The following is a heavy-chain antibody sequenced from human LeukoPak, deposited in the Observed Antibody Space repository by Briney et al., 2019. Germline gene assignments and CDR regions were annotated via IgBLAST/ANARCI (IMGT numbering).Heavy chain of an antibody. J-gene: IGHJ4*02. CDR2: ISSSGSYI. Sequence: GGSLRLSCAASGFTFSSYSMNWVRQAPGKGLEWVSSISSSGSYIYYADSVKGRFTISRDNAKNSLYLQMNSLRAEDTAVYYCARTESRANAFDYWGQGTLVTVSS. CDR3: ARTESRANAFDY. CDR1: GFTFSSYS. V-gene: IGHV3-21*01.